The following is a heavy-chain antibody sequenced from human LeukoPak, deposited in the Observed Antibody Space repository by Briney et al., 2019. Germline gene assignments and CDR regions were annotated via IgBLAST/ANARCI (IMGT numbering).Heavy chain of an antibody. CDR2: ISSSSSYI. CDR3: ARDSPNEGILWWSIDY. V-gene: IGHV3-21*01. J-gene: IGHJ4*02. D-gene: IGHD2-21*01. Sequence: GGSLRLSCAASGFSFTFYSMNWVRQAPGKWLEWVSSISSSSSYIYYADSVKGRFTISRDNAKNSLYLQMNSLRAEDTAVYYCARDSPNEGILWWSIDYWGQGTLVTVSS. CDR1: GFSFTFYS.